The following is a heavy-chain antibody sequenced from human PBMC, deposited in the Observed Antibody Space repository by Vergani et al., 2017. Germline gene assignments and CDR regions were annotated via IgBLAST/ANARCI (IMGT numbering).Heavy chain of an antibody. V-gene: IGHV1-69*01. CDR1: GGTFSSYA. CDR2: IIPIFGTA. CDR3: AKDLIWQLELRGYFDY. Sequence: QVQLVQSGAEVKKPGSSVKVSCKASGGTFSSYAISWVRQAPGQGLEWMGGIIPIFGTANYAQKFQGRVTITADESTSTAYMELSSLRSEDTAVYYCAKDLIWQLELRGYFDYWGQGTLVTVSS. D-gene: IGHD1-7*01. J-gene: IGHJ4*02.